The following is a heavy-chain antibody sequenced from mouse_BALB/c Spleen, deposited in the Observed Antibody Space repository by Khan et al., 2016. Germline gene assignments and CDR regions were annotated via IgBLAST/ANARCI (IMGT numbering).Heavy chain of an antibody. J-gene: IGHJ4*01. CDR3: ARLNFPQITNALDY. CDR1: DYSITSDYA. V-gene: IGHV3-2*02. CDR2: ISYSGST. D-gene: IGHD2-4*01. Sequence: EVQLVESGPGLVKPSQSLSLTCTVTDYSITSDYAWNWIRQFPGNKLEWMVYISYSGSTSYYPSFKSRISFSRDTSKIQFYLQLNSVTTEDTATYNSARLNFPQITNALDYWGQGTSVTVSS.